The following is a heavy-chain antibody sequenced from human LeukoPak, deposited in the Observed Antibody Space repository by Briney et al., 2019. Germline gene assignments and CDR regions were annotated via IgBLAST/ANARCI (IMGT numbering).Heavy chain of an antibody. CDR3: ARDPQSYYDILTGYYFDY. D-gene: IGHD3-9*01. V-gene: IGHV1-2*02. CDR2: INPNSGGT. J-gene: IGHJ4*02. CDR1: GYTFNGYY. Sequence: SVKVSCKASGYTFNGYYMHWVRQAPGQGLEWMGWINPNSGGTNYAQKFQGRVTMTRDTSISTAYMELSRLRSDDTAVYYCARDPQSYYDILTGYYFDYWGQGTLVTVSS.